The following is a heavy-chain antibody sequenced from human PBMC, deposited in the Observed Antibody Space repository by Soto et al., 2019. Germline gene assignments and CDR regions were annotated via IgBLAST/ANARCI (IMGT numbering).Heavy chain of an antibody. J-gene: IGHJ6*02. V-gene: IGHV3-66*01. CDR3: ASSMTTVTTLDYYYGMDV. Sequence: GGSLRLSCAASGFTVSSNYMSWVRQAPGKGLEWVSVIYSGGSTYYADSVKGRFTISRDNSKNTLYLQMNSLRAEDTAVYYCASSMTTVTTLDYYYGMDVWGQGTTVTVSS. CDR2: IYSGGST. D-gene: IGHD4-17*01. CDR1: GFTVSSNY.